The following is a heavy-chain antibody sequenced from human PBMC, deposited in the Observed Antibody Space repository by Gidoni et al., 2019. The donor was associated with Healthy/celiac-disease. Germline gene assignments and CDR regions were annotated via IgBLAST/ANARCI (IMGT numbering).Heavy chain of an antibody. CDR2: ISWNSGSI. CDR1: GFPFDECT. V-gene: IGHV3-9*01. Sequence: EVQLVESVGGLVPPGRSMRLSRADSGFPFDECTMHWVRQAPGKGLEWVSGISWNSGSIGYADSVKGRFTSSRDNAKNSLYLQMNSLRAEDTALYYCAKGQILPYDSSGSRFDPWGQGTLVTVSS. D-gene: IGHD3-22*01. J-gene: IGHJ5*02. CDR3: AKGQILPYDSSGSRFDP.